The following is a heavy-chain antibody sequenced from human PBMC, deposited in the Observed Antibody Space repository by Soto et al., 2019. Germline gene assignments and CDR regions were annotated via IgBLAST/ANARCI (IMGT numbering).Heavy chain of an antibody. CDR3: ARDGAAAAQKPGYYYMDV. Sequence: GGSLRLSCAASGFTFSSYWMHWVRQAPGKGLVWVSRINSDGSSTSYADSVKGRFTISRDNAKNTRYLQMNSLRAEDTAVYYCARDGAAAAQKPGYYYMDVWGKGTTVTVSS. CDR2: INSDGSST. D-gene: IGHD6-13*01. J-gene: IGHJ6*03. CDR1: GFTFSSYW. V-gene: IGHV3-74*01.